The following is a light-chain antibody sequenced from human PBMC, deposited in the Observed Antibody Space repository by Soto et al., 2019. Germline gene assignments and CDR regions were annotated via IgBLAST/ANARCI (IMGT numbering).Light chain of an antibody. V-gene: IGLV2-11*01. CDR2: DVR. Sequence: QSALTQPPSVSGSPGQSVTIYCSGTSSDVGGYSFVSWYQQHPGNTPKLIIYDVRNRPSGVPDRFSGSKSGNTASLTISGLQAEDEAHYYCCSYAGMYSVIFGVGTKLTVL. J-gene: IGLJ2*01. CDR1: SSDVGGYSF. CDR3: CSYAGMYSVI.